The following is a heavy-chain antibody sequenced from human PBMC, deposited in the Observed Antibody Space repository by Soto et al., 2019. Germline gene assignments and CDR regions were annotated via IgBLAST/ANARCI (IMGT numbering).Heavy chain of an antibody. Sequence: EVQLLESGGGLVQPGGSLRLSCAASGFTFSSYAMSWVRQAPGKGLDWVSAISGSGGSTYYADSVKCRFTISRDNSKNTLYLQMNSLRAEDTAVYYCAKDRYCSGGSCYSEWAFDIWGQGTMVTVSS. CDR3: AKDRYCSGGSCYSEWAFDI. V-gene: IGHV3-23*01. J-gene: IGHJ3*02. CDR2: ISGSGGST. D-gene: IGHD2-15*01. CDR1: GFTFSSYA.